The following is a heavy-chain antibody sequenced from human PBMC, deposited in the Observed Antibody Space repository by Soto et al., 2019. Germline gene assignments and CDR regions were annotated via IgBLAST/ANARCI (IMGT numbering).Heavy chain of an antibody. V-gene: IGHV3-7*01. D-gene: IGHD3-10*01. CDR2: IKQDGSDK. CDR1: GFTFSSYW. CDR3: AGGYYYYYMDV. Sequence: GGSLRLSCAASGFTFSSYWMSWVRQAPGKGLEWVANIKQDGSDKYYVDSVKGRFTISRDNAENSLHLQMSSLRAEDTAVYYCAGGYYYYYMDVWGKGTTVTVPS. J-gene: IGHJ6*03.